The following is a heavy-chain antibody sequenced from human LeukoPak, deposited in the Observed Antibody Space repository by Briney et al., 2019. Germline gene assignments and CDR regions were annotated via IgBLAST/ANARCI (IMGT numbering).Heavy chain of an antibody. CDR2: IGSNGVNT. V-gene: IGHV3-64D*06. CDR3: VKGWVYSSGFFDY. D-gene: IGHD5-18*01. CDR1: GFTFSSYA. J-gene: IGHJ4*02. Sequence: GGSLRLSCSASGFTFSSYAMHWVRQAPGKGLEHVSAIGSNGVNTYYADSAKGRFTISRDSSKNTLYLQMSSLRAEDTALYYCVKGWVYSSGFFDYWGQGTLVTVSS.